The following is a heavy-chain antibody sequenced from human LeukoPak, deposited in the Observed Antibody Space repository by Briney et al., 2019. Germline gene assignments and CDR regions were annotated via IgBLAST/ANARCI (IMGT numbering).Heavy chain of an antibody. CDR1: GYSFTSYW. D-gene: IGHD3-22*01. CDR2: IYPGDSDT. V-gene: IGHV5-51*01. CDR3: ARHEGSKRSIGNWFDP. J-gene: IGHJ5*02. Sequence: GESLKISCKGSGYSFTSYWIGWVRQMPGKGLEWMGIIYPGDSDTRYSPSFQGQVTISADKSISTAYLQWSSLKASDTAMYYCARHEGSKRSIGNWFDPWGQGTLVIVSS.